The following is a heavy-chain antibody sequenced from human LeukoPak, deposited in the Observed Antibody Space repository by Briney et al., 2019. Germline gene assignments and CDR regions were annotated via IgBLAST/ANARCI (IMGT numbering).Heavy chain of an antibody. CDR3: AGSYGWEYFDY. CDR2: IYYSGSN. D-gene: IGHD5-18*01. CDR1: GGSLSSYY. V-gene: IGHV4-59*01. Sequence: PSETLSLACTGSGGSLSSYYWSWLRQPPGKGLEWIGYIYYSGSNNYNPSLKSRGTISVDTSKNQFSLKLSSVTAADTAVYYCAGSYGWEYFDYWGQGTLVTVSS. J-gene: IGHJ4*02.